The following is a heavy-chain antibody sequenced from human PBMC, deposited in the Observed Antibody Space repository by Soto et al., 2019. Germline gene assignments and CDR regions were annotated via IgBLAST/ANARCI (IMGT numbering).Heavy chain of an antibody. CDR3: ATNYDYSSSINDY. J-gene: IGHJ4*02. V-gene: IGHV3-11*01. D-gene: IGHD4-4*01. Sequence: GSLIRYCAASGFTFRDYYMIWIRHAPGKGLEWVSYISSSGSTIYYADSVKGRFTISRDNAKNSLYLQMNSLRAEDTAVYDCATNYDYSSSINDYWGQGTLISVSS. CDR1: GFTFRDYY. CDR2: ISSSGSTI.